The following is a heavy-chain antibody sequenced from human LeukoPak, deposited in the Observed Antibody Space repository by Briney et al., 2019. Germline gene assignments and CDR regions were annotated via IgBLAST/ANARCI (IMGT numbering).Heavy chain of an antibody. V-gene: IGHV4-34*01. CDR1: GGSFSGYY. J-gene: IGHJ4*02. Sequence: PSETLSLTCAVYGGSFSGYYWSWIRQPPGKGPEWIGEINHSGSTNYNPSLKSRVTISVDTSKNQFSLKLSSVTAADTAVYYCARVGYSGSYWGPFDYWGQGTLVTVSS. CDR3: ARVGYSGSYWGPFDY. CDR2: INHSGST. D-gene: IGHD1-26*01.